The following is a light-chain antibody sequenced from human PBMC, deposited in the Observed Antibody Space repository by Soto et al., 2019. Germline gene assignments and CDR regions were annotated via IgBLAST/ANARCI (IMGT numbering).Light chain of an antibody. V-gene: IGKV1-33*01. Sequence: QMTQSPSSLSASVLYRITITCLASRDIGSDLSWYQQKPGKAPKLLIYDASNLETGVPSRFSGSGSGTDFTFTISSLQPEDIATYYCQQYDNFPLTFGGGTKVDIK. J-gene: IGKJ4*01. CDR1: RDIGSD. CDR3: QQYDNFPLT. CDR2: DAS.